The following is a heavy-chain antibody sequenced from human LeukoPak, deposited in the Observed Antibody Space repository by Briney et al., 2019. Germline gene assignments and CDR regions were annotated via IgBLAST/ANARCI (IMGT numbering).Heavy chain of an antibody. D-gene: IGHD3-16*02. CDR1: GYTLTSYG. CDR3: ARDGLRLGELSLSGYNWFDP. V-gene: IGHV1-18*01. CDR2: ISAYNGNT. Sequence: ASVKVSCKASGYTLTSYGISWVRQAPGQGLEWMGWISAYNGNTNYAQKLQGRVTMTTDTSTSTAYMELRSLRSDDTAVYYCARDGLRLGELSLSGYNWFDPWGQGTLVTVSS. J-gene: IGHJ5*02.